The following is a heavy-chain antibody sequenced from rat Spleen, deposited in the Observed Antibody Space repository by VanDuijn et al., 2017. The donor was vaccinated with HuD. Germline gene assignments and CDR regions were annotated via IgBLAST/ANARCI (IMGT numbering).Heavy chain of an antibody. CDR2: ITNTDGST. CDR1: GFTFNNYW. CDR3: KTDLTGSWYFDF. V-gene: IGHV5-31*01. Sequence: EVQLVESGGGLVQPGRSLKLSCVASGFTFNNYWMTWIRQAPGKGLEWVASITNTDGSTYYRDSVKGRFTISRDNAKSTLYLQMDSLRSEDTATYYCKTDLTGSWYFDFWGPGTMVTVSS. J-gene: IGHJ1*01. D-gene: IGHD5-1*01.